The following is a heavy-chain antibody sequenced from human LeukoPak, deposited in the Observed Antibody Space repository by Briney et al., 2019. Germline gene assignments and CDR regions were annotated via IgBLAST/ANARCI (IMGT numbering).Heavy chain of an antibody. J-gene: IGHJ6*02. CDR3: ARDAVDTANAV. CDR1: GFTFSSYG. V-gene: IGHV3-30*03. Sequence: GRSLRLSCAASGFTFSSYGMHWVRQAPGKGLEWVAVISYDGSNKYYADSVKGRFTISRDNAKNTLYLQMNSLRAEDTAVYYCARDAVDTANAVWGQGTTVTVSS. D-gene: IGHD5-18*01. CDR2: ISYDGSNK.